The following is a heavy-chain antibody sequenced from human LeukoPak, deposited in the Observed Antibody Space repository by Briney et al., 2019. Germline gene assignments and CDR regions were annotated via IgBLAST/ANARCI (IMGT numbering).Heavy chain of an antibody. CDR3: ARDPGYCSSTSCYDDAFDI. Sequence: GGSLRLSCAASGFTFSSYWMSWDRQAPGKGLEWVANIKQDGSEKYYVDSVKGRFTISRDNAKNSLYLQMNSLRAEDTAVYYCARDPGYCSSTSCYDDAFDIWGQGTMVTVSS. CDR2: IKQDGSEK. V-gene: IGHV3-7*01. J-gene: IGHJ3*02. D-gene: IGHD2-2*01. CDR1: GFTFSSYW.